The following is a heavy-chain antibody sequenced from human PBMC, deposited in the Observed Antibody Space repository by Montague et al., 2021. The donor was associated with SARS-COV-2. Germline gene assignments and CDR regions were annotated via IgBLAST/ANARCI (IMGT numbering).Heavy chain of an antibody. Sequence: SETLSLTCAVYGGSLSGSWWSWIRQSPGQGLEWIGEIYDSGRANYHPSLKCRVTMSVDTSKNQFSLNLNSLTAADTAIYYCARVTWPVPVGGTFGAFDLWGQGTVVTVSS. CDR3: ARVTWPVPVGGTFGAFDL. J-gene: IGHJ3*01. CDR1: GGSLSGSW. V-gene: IGHV4-34*01. CDR2: IYDSGRA. D-gene: IGHD1-26*01.